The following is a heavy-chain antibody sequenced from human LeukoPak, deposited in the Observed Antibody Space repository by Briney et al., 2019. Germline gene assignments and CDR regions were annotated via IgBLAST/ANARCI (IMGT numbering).Heavy chain of an antibody. V-gene: IGHV4-39*01. J-gene: IGHJ3*02. CDR2: IYYSGST. D-gene: IGHD3-10*01. CDR1: GGSISSSSYY. CDR3: ASLNRNGVAFDI. Sequence: SETLSLTCTVSGGSISSSSYYWGWIRQPPGKGLEWIGSIYYSGSTYYNPSLKSRVTISVDTSKNQFSLKLSSVTAADTAVYYCASLNRNGVAFDIWGQGTMVTVSS.